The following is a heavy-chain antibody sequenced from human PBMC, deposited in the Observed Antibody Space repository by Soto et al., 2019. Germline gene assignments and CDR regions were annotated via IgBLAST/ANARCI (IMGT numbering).Heavy chain of an antibody. CDR3: ARDRGRYALDY. J-gene: IGHJ4*02. D-gene: IGHD1-26*01. CDR2: ISAYNGNT. Sequence: QVQLVQSGAEVKKPGASVKVSCKASGYTFTSYGISWVRQAPGQGLERMGWISAYNGNTNYAHKLQGRVTMTTDTATRTAYMERRSLRSDDTAVYYCARDRGRYALDYWGQGTLVTVSS. V-gene: IGHV1-18*01. CDR1: GYTFTSYG.